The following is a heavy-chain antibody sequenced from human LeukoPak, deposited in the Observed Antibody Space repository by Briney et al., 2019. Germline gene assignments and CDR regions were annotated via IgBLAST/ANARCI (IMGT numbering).Heavy chain of an antibody. J-gene: IGHJ4*02. CDR2: INPNSGGT. Sequence: ASVKVSCKASGYTFTGYYMHWVRQAPGQGLEWMGRINPNSGGTNYAQKFQGRVTMTRDTSTSTAYMELSRLRSDDTAVYYCARPKNWNYGEIDYWGQGTLVTVSS. CDR1: GYTFTGYY. V-gene: IGHV1-2*06. D-gene: IGHD1-7*01. CDR3: ARPKNWNYGEIDY.